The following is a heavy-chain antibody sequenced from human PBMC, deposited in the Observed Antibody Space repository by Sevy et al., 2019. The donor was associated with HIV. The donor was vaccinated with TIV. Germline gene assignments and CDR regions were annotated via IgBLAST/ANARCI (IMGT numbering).Heavy chain of an antibody. D-gene: IGHD2-2*01. V-gene: IGHV3-7*01. J-gene: IGHJ4*02. CDR3: ARSTNSAALDY. Sequence: GGSLILSCAVSGFTFSSYWMSWVRQAPGKGLEWVANIKQDGGAQYYVDSVKGRFAISRDNAKNSLFLQMNSLRVEDTAVYYCARSTNSAALDYWGQGTPVTVSS. CDR1: GFTFSSYW. CDR2: IKQDGGAQ.